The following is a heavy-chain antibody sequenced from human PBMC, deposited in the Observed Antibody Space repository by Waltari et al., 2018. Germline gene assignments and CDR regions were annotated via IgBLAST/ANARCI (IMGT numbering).Heavy chain of an antibody. CDR1: GGSISSGGYY. Sequence: QVQLQESGPGLVKPSQTLSLTCTVSGGSISSGGYYWSWIRQHPGKGLEWIGYIYYSGSTYYNPSLKSRFTISVDTSKNQFSLKLSSVTAADTAVYYCAREYFGSGSYYNPYYFDYWGQGTLVTVSS. CDR2: IYYSGST. CDR3: AREYFGSGSYYNPYYFDY. D-gene: IGHD3-10*01. J-gene: IGHJ4*02. V-gene: IGHV4-31*03.